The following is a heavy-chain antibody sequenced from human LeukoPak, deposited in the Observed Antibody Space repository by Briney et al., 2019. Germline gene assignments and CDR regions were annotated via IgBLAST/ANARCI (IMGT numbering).Heavy chain of an antibody. Sequence: GGSLRLSCAASGFIFSDYYMGWVRQAPGKGLEWVSYISNKGSSSTTYYADSVMGRFTISRDNAKNSLYLQMNSLRAEDTAVYYCARTTESIAAAGALRGSYYYYYYMDVWGKGTTVTVSS. CDR3: ARTTESIAAAGALRGSYYYYYYMDV. J-gene: IGHJ6*03. CDR1: GFIFSDYY. CDR2: ISNKGSSSTT. V-gene: IGHV3-11*04. D-gene: IGHD6-13*01.